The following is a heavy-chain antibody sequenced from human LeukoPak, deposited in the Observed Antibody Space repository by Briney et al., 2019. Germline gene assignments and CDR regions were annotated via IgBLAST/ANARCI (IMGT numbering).Heavy chain of an antibody. D-gene: IGHD3-3*01. CDR2: ISGSGGST. CDR3: AKSLAYDFWSGYYGDY. Sequence: GGSLRLSCAASGFTFSSYAMSWVRQAPGKGLEWVSAISGSGGSTYYADSVKGRFTISRDNSKNTLYLQMNSLRAEDTAVYYCAKSLAYDFWSGYYGDYWGQGTLFTVSS. CDR1: GFTFSSYA. V-gene: IGHV3-23*01. J-gene: IGHJ4*02.